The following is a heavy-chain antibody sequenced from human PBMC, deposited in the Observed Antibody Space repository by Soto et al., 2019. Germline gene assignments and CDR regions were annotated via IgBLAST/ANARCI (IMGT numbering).Heavy chain of an antibody. D-gene: IGHD4-17*01. CDR3: ARWMTTVTTFGYCDY. V-gene: IGHV1-69*12. J-gene: IGHJ4*02. CDR2: IIPIFGTA. Sequence: QVQLVQSGAEVKKPGSSVKVSCKASGGTFSSYAISWVRQAPGQGLEWMGGIIPIFGTANYAQKFQGRVTSXXYXSXXTADRELSSLRSEDTAVYYCARWMTTVTTFGYCDYWGQGALVTVSS. CDR1: GGTFSSYA.